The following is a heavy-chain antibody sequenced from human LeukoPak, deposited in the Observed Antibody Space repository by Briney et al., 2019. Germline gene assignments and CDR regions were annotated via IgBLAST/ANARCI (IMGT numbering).Heavy chain of an antibody. CDR3: ARESDGYTSSWYGARPGYMDV. CDR2: IIPIFGTT. D-gene: IGHD6-13*01. Sequence: ASVKVSCKASGGTFSSYGISWVRQAPGQGLEWMGGIIPIFGTTNYAQNFQGRVTITADESTSTAYMELSSLRSDDTAVYYCARESDGYTSSWYGARPGYMDVWGKGTTVTISS. CDR1: GGTFSSYG. J-gene: IGHJ6*03. V-gene: IGHV1-69*13.